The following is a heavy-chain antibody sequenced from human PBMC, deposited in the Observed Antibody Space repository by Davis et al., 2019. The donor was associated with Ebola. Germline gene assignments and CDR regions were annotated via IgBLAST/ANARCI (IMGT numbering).Heavy chain of an antibody. V-gene: IGHV4-31*03. Sequence: PSETLSLTCTVSGGSMDSDFLYWSWIRQHPGKGLEWMGNINYSGSTYYNPSLRSRVSMSVDTSKSQFSLKVTSVTAADTAVYHCVRRLSYYDDRGYRSWYFDLWGRGTLVTVSS. CDR1: GGSMDSDFLY. CDR3: VRRLSYYDDRGYRSWYFDL. CDR2: INYSGST. J-gene: IGHJ2*01. D-gene: IGHD3-22*01.